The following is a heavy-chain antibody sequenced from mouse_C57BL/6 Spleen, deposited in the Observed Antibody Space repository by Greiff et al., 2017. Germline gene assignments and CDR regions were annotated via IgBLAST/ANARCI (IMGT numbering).Heavy chain of an antibody. CDR1: GYTFTGYW. CDR3: ATHSNLCAC. V-gene: IGHV1-9*01. D-gene: IGHD2-5*01. Sequence: VQLVESGAELMKPGASVKLSCKASGYTFTGYWIAWVTQRPGHGLEWIGEIFPGSGSTNYNEKFKGKAPFTADTSSHTAYMQLSSLTTEDAALYYCATHSNLCACRGQGALVSVYA. CDR2: IFPGSGST. J-gene: IGHJ3*01.